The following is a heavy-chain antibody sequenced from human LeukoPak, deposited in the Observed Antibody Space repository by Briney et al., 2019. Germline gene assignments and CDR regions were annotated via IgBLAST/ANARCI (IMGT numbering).Heavy chain of an antibody. CDR1: GFTFTSSA. D-gene: IGHD6-19*01. V-gene: IGHV1-58*02. CDR3: AREGHPYSSGWYPEFGLWWFDP. CDR2: IVVGSGNT. Sequence: SVKVSCKASGFTFTSSAMQWVRQARGQRLEWIGWIVVGSGNTNYAQKFQERVTITRDMSTSTAYMELSSLRSEDTAVYYCAREGHPYSSGWYPEFGLWWFDPWGQGTLVTVSS. J-gene: IGHJ5*02.